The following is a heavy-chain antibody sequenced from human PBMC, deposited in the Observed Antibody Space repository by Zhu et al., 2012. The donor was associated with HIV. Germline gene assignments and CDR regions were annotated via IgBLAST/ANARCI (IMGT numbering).Heavy chain of an antibody. V-gene: IGHV4-30-4*08. J-gene: IGHJ4*02. Sequence: QVQLQESGPRLVKPSQTLSLTCTVSGASISSGDHYWTWIRQPPGKGLEWMGNIYYTGSTYYNPSLKGRILLSVVTSKNQLSLSLNYVTAADTAVYYCARATPGYSGSGIDFWGQGILVTVSS. CDR2: IYYTGST. CDR3: ARATPGYSGSGIDF. CDR1: GASISSGDHY. D-gene: IGHD3-10*01.